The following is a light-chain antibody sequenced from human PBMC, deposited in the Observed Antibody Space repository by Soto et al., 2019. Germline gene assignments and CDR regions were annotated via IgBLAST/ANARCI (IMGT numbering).Light chain of an antibody. CDR1: GSNIGAGPD. CDR3: QSYDTSLNVWV. CDR2: ENA. Sequence: QSALTQPPSVSGAPGQRVIISCTGSGSNIGAGPDVHWYQQLPGTTPRLLIHENANRPSGVPDRFSGFKSGTSASLAITGLQAEDEADYYCQSYDTSLNVWVFGGGTKLTVL. V-gene: IGLV1-40*01. J-gene: IGLJ3*02.